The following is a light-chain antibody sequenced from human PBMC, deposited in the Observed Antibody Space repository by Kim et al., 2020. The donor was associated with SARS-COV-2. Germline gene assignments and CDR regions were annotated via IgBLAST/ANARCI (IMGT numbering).Light chain of an antibody. CDR1: SLRSYY. CDR2: GKN. V-gene: IGLV3-19*01. Sequence: SSELTQDPAVSVALGQTVRITCQGDSLRSYYASWYQQKPGQAPVFVIYGKNNRPSGIPDRFSGSSSGNPASLTITGAQAEDEADYYCNSRDSSGNHWVFG. J-gene: IGLJ3*02. CDR3: NSRDSSGNHWV.